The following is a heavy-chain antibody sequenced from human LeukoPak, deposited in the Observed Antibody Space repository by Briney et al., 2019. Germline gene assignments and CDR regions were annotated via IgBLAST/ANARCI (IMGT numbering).Heavy chain of an antibody. D-gene: IGHD3-10*01. V-gene: IGHV3-48*03. Sequence: GGSLRLSCAASGFTFSSYEMNWVRQAPGKGLEWVSYISSSGSTIYYADSVKGRFTISRDNAKNSLYLQMNSLRAEDTAVYYCARDRYGSGSHDWGQGTLVTVSS. CDR2: ISSSGSTI. CDR1: GFTFSSYE. CDR3: ARDRYGSGSHD. J-gene: IGHJ4*02.